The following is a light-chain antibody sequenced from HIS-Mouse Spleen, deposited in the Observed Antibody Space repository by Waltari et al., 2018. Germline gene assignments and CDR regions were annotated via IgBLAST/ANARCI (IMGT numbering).Light chain of an antibody. V-gene: IGLV2-23*01. CDR1: SSDVGRYNL. J-gene: IGLJ2*01. CDR3: CSYAGSSTYVV. Sequence: QSALTQPASVSWSPGQSFTISCTGTSSDVGRYNLVSWYQQHPGKAPKLMIYEGSKRPSGVSNRFSGSKSGNTASLTISGLQAEDEADYYCCSYAGSSTYVVFGGGTKLTVL. CDR2: EGS.